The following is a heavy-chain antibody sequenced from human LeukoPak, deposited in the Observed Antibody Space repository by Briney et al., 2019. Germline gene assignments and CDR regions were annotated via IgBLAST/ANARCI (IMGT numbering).Heavy chain of an antibody. CDR3: ARVRSRVGYNLLIDY. Sequence: GGSLRLSCAASGFTFSGYGMHWVRQAPGKGLEWVADIRYDGSNKFYADSVKGRFTISRDNSKNTLYLQMNSLRAEDTAVYYCARVRSRVGYNLLIDYWGQGTLVTVSS. V-gene: IGHV3-30*02. CDR2: IRYDGSNK. CDR1: GFTFSGYG. J-gene: IGHJ4*02. D-gene: IGHD5-24*01.